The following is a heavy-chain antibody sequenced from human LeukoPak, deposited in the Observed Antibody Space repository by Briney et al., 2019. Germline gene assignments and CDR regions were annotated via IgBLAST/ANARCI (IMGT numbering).Heavy chain of an antibody. J-gene: IGHJ4*02. D-gene: IGHD3-10*01. CDR2: IYYSGST. Sequence: SQTLSLTCTVSGGSISSGDYYWSWIRQPPGKGLEWIGYIYYSGSTYYNPFLKSRVTISVDTSKNQFSLKLSSVTAADTAVYYCARVNYGSGSYIDYWGQGTLVTVSS. V-gene: IGHV4-30-4*01. CDR1: GGSISSGDYY. CDR3: ARVNYGSGSYIDY.